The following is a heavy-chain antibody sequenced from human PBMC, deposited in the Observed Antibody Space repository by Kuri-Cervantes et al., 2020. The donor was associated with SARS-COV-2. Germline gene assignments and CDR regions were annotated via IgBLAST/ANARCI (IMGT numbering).Heavy chain of an antibody. V-gene: IGHV1-2*02. CDR2: INPNSGGT. CDR3: ARGGDCSSTSCYISRLFDY. CDR1: GYTFTGYY. J-gene: IGHJ4*02. Sequence: ASVKVSCKASGYTFTGYYMHWVRQAPGQGLEWMGWINPNSGGTNYAQKFQGRVTMTRDTSISTAYMELSRLRSDDTAVYYCARGGDCSSTSCYISRLFDYWGQGTLVTVSS. D-gene: IGHD2-2*02.